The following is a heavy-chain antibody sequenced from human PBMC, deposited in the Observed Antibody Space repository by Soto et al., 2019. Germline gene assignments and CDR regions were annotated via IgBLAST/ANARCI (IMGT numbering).Heavy chain of an antibody. D-gene: IGHD3-16*01. J-gene: IGHJ6*02. CDR2: ISYDGSNK. Sequence: GGSLRLSCAASGFTFSSYGMHWVRQAPGKGLEWVAVISYDGSNKYYADSVKGRFTISRDNSKNTLYLQMNSLRAEETAVYYCEKEGGAKGYYYYGMDVWGQGTTVTVSS. CDR3: EKEGGAKGYYYYGMDV. CDR1: GFTFSSYG. V-gene: IGHV3-30*18.